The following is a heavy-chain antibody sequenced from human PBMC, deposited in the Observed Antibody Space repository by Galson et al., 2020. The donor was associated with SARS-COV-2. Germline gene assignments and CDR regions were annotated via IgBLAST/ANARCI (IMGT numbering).Heavy chain of an antibody. CDR1: GDSIISSQW. D-gene: IGHD1-1*01. V-gene: IGHV4-4*02. Sequence: SETLSLTCAVSGDSIISSQWWSWVRQPPGKGLEWIGEMSHSGSANYNPSLRSRVTISVDTSRNQFSLTLTSMTAADTAVYYCAREQQPTNWFASWCQGTLVTVSS. J-gene: IGHJ5*01. CDR3: AREQQPTNWFAS. CDR2: MSHSGSA.